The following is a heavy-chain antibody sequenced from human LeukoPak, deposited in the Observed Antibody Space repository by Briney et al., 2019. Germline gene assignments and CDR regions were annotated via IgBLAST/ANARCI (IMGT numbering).Heavy chain of an antibody. J-gene: IGHJ4*02. V-gene: IGHV3-30*18. CDR2: ISYDRSNK. Sequence: GGSLRLSCAASGFTFSSYGMHWVRQAPGKGLEWVAVISYDRSNKYYADSVKGRFTISRDNSKNTLYLQMNSLRAEDTAVYYCAKESGYSSGTLFDYWGQGTLVTVSS. D-gene: IGHD6-25*01. CDR3: AKESGYSSGTLFDY. CDR1: GFTFSSYG.